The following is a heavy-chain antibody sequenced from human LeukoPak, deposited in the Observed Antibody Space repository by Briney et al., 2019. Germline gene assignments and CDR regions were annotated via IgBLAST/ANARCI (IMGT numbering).Heavy chain of an antibody. CDR2: IYYSGST. CDR1: GGSISSSSYY. D-gene: IGHD5-18*01. Sequence: SETLSLTCTVSGGSISSSSYYWGWIRQPPGKGLEWIGSIYYSGSTYYNPSLKSRVTISVDTSKNQFSLKLSSVTAADTAVYYCAREELQLWSHYFDYWGQGTLVTVSS. V-gene: IGHV4-39*07. CDR3: AREELQLWSHYFDY. J-gene: IGHJ4*02.